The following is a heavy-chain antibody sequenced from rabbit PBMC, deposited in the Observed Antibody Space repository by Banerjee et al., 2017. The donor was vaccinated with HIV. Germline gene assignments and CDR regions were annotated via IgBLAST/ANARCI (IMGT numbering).Heavy chain of an antibody. CDR2: IYTGSGST. J-gene: IGHJ4*01. CDR3: ARDGTDGVYDYFVL. V-gene: IGHV1S40*01. CDR1: GIDFSSSYY. Sequence: QSLEESGGDLVKPGASLTLTCTASGIDFSSSYYMCWVRQAPGKGLEWIGCIYTGSGSTYYASWAKGRFTISKTSSTTVTLQMTSLTAADTATYFCARDGTDGVYDYFVLLGQGTLVTVS. D-gene: IGHD2-1*01.